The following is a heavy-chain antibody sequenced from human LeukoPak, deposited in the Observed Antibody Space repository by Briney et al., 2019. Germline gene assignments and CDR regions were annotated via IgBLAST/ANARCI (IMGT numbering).Heavy chain of an antibody. J-gene: IGHJ3*02. V-gene: IGHV4-34*01. CDR1: GGSFSAHY. CDR3: ARGFIDYDSSGYSQLGAFDI. CDR2: INHSGST. Sequence: SQTLSLTCAVYGGSFSAHYWSCIRQPPGKGLDGFGEINHSGSTNYNPSLKSRVTISVDTSKNQFSLKLSSVTAADTAVYYCARGFIDYDSSGYSQLGAFDIWGQGTMVTVSS. D-gene: IGHD3-22*01.